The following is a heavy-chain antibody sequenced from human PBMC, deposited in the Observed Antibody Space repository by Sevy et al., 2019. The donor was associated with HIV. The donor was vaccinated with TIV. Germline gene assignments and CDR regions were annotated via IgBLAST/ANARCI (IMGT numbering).Heavy chain of an antibody. CDR1: GFTFSSYA. Sequence: GGSLRLSFAASGFTFSSYAMSWVRQAPGKGLEWVSAIRGSGGSTYYADSVKGRFTISRDNSKNTLYLQMNSLRAEDTAVYYCAKVDSSGYYSVSGFDYWGQGTLVTVSS. CDR3: AKVDSSGYYSVSGFDY. CDR2: IRGSGGST. V-gene: IGHV3-23*01. J-gene: IGHJ4*02. D-gene: IGHD3-22*01.